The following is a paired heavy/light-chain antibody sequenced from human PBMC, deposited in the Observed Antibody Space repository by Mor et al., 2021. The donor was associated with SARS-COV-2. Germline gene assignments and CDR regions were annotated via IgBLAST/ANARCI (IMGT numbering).Heavy chain of an antibody. CDR1: GFTFSDAW. J-gene: IGHJ6*02. CDR2: IKSQTDGGST. CDR3: TTMAVSSGWEYYYYGMDV. V-gene: IGHV3-15*01. D-gene: IGHD6-25*01. Sequence: EVQLVESGGGLVKPGGSLRLSCAASGFTFSDAWMSWVRQAPGKGLEWIGRIKSQTDGGSTDYAAPVKGRFTISRDDSKNTLFLQMNSLQTEDTAVYYCTTMAVSSGWEYYYYGMDVWGQGTTVTVS.
Light chain of an antibody. V-gene: IGKV1-9*01. Sequence: DIQLTQSPSFLSASIGDRVTITCRASQGISTYLAWYQQKPGKAPKLLLYGASTLQSGVPSRFSGSGSGTEFTLTISSLQPEDFATYYCQQLSSYPLTFGPGTKVNIK. CDR3: QQLSSYPLT. CDR2: GAS. CDR1: QGISTY. J-gene: IGKJ3*01.